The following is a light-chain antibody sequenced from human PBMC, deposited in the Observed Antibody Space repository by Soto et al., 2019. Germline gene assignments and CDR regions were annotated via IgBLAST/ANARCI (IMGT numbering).Light chain of an antibody. Sequence: DIQMPQSPSTLSASVGDRVPITCRASQSISSWLAWYQQKPGKAPKLLIYDASSLESGVPSRFSGSGSGTEFTLTISSLQPDDFATYYCQQYNSYPLTFGGGTKVEIK. CDR3: QQYNSYPLT. CDR1: QSISSW. V-gene: IGKV1-5*01. J-gene: IGKJ4*01. CDR2: DAS.